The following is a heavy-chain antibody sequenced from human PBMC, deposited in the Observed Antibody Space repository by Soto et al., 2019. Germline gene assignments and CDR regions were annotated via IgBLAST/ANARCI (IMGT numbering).Heavy chain of an antibody. Sequence: GGSLRLSCAASGFTFSSYGMHWVRQAPGKGLEWVAVIWYDGSNKYYADSVKGRFTISRGNSKNTLYLQMNSLRAEDTAVYYCARDPRDYDSSATTGWFDPWGQGTLVTVSS. J-gene: IGHJ5*02. CDR2: IWYDGSNK. CDR3: ARDPRDYDSSATTGWFDP. V-gene: IGHV3-33*01. D-gene: IGHD3-22*01. CDR1: GFTFSSYG.